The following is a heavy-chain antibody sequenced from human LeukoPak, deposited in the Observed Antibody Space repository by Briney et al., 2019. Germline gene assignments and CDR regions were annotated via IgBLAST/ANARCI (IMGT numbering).Heavy chain of an antibody. D-gene: IGHD3-3*01. CDR1: GGSISRYY. J-gene: IGHJ4*02. CDR2: VHLDGRT. Sequence: SETLSLTCTVSGGSISRYYWSWIRQPPGKGREWIGEVHLDGRTNYNPSLESRLTMSVDLSENPISLKLTSVTAADTAVYYCAREGGFYRPLDYSGQGTLVTVSS. V-gene: IGHV4-59*12. CDR3: AREGGFYRPLDY.